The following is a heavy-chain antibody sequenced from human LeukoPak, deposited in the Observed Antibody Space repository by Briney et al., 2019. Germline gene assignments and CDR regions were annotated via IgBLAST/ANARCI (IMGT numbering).Heavy chain of an antibody. CDR1: GYTFTSYG. CDR3: ARLSAGARYSSGWYNY. D-gene: IGHD6-19*01. Sequence: GASVKVSCKASGYTFTSYGISWVRQAPGQGLEWMGWISAYNGNTNYAQKLQGRVTMTTDTSTSTAYMELSSLRSEDTAVYYCARLSAGARYSSGWYNYWGQGTLVTVSS. V-gene: IGHV1-18*01. CDR2: ISAYNGNT. J-gene: IGHJ4*02.